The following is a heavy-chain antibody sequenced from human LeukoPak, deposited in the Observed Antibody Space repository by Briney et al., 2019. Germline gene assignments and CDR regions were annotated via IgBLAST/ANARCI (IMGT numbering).Heavy chain of an antibody. Sequence: GGSLRLSCAASGFTFSGYAMSWVRQAPGKGLEWVSAIGGSDGSTYYADSVKGRFTISRDNSKNTLYLQMNSLRAEDTAVYYCAKGNVVVTRLGAFDIWGQGTMVTVSS. V-gene: IGHV3-23*01. D-gene: IGHD3-22*01. CDR2: IGGSDGST. CDR1: GFTFSGYA. CDR3: AKGNVVVTRLGAFDI. J-gene: IGHJ3*02.